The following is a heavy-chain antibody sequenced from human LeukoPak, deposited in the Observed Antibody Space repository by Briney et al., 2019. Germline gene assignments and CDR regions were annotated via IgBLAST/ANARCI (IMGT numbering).Heavy chain of an antibody. CDR2: IYYSGST. J-gene: IGHJ6*03. V-gene: IGHV4-31*03. D-gene: IGHD6-13*01. CDR1: GGSISSGGYY. CDR3: AREQQLVRGMDV. Sequence: PSETLSLTCTVSGGSISSGGYYWSWIRQHPGKGLEWIGYIYYSGSTYYNPSLKGRVTISVDTSKNQFSLKLSSVTAADTAVYYCAREQQLVRGMDVWGKGTTVTVSS.